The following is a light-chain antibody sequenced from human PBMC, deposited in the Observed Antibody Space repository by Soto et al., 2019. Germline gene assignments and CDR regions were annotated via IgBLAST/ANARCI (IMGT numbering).Light chain of an antibody. V-gene: IGLV1-40*01. CDR3: TSSTIDSRYV. J-gene: IGLJ1*01. CDR2: GNS. Sequence: QSVLTQPPSVSGAPGQRVTISCTGSSSNIGAGYDVHWYQQLPGTAPKLLIYGNSNRPSGVPDRFSGSKSVYTASLTISRLQTEDEADYFCTSSTIDSRYVFGTGTKLTVL. CDR1: SSNIGAGYD.